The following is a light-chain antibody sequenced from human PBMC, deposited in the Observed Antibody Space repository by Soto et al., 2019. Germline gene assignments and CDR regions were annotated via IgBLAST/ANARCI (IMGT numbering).Light chain of an antibody. Sequence: DIQMTQSPSSLSASVGDRVTITCRASQSIHSYLNWYQQKPGKVPNLLIYAASNLQTGVPSRFIGSGSGTDFPLTISSLQPEDFATYYCQQSYTPHLSFVGGTKVEIK. J-gene: IGKJ4*01. CDR3: QQSYTPHLS. CDR2: AAS. V-gene: IGKV1-39*01. CDR1: QSIHSY.